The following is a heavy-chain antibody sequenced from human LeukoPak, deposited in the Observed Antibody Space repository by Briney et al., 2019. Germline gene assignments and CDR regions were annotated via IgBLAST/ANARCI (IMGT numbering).Heavy chain of an antibody. D-gene: IGHD3-22*01. Sequence: SVKVSCKASGGTFSSYAISWVRQAPGQGLEWMGGIIPIFGTANYAQKFQGRVTITADESTSTAYMELSSLRSEDTAVYYCASTNEYYYDSSGPPYAFDIWGQGTMVIVSS. J-gene: IGHJ3*02. CDR2: IIPIFGTA. CDR1: GGTFSSYA. CDR3: ASTNEYYYDSSGPPYAFDI. V-gene: IGHV1-69*13.